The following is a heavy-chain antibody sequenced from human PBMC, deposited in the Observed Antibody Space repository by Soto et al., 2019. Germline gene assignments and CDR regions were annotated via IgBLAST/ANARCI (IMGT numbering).Heavy chain of an antibody. CDR1: GLTVSSNY. D-gene: IGHD6-13*01. J-gene: IGHJ6*03. CDR3: ARAPESPSPGRSISWKDNYYYYYYMDV. Sequence: GGSLRLSCAASGLTVSSNYLTWVRQAPGKGLEWVSSIYSGGRTYYTDSVKGGFTISRDNSKNTLYLQMDSLRAKDTAVYYCARAPESPSPGRSISWKDNYYYYYYMDVWGKGTTVTVSS. CDR2: IYSGGRT. V-gene: IGHV3-66*01.